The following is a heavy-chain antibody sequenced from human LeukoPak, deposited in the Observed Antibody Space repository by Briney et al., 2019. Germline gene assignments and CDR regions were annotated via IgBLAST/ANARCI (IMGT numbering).Heavy chain of an antibody. V-gene: IGHV4-59*01. Sequence: SETLSLTCTVSGGSISSYYWSWLRQPPGKGLEWIGYIYYSGSTNYNPSLKSRVTISVDTSKNQFSLKLSSVTAADTAVYYCARVGIGYGTVTTRGTKDYYYYYYMDVWGKGTTVTVSS. CDR1: GGSISSYY. CDR2: IYYSGST. CDR3: ARVGIGYGTVTTRGTKDYYYYYYMDV. D-gene: IGHD4-17*01. J-gene: IGHJ6*03.